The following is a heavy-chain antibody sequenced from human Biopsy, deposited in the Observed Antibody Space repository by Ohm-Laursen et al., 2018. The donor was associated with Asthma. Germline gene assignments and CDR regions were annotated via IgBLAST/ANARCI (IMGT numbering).Heavy chain of an antibody. CDR2: VSWNSGSI. Sequence: SLRLSCSASGFTFDDYAMHWVRQAPGKGLEWVSGVSWNSGSIDYADSVKGRFTISRDNSKNTLYLQMNSLRAEDTAVYYCARDSSGWYNWVGWFDPWGQGTLVTVSS. V-gene: IGHV3-9*01. CDR1: GFTFDDYA. CDR3: ARDSSGWYNWVGWFDP. J-gene: IGHJ5*02. D-gene: IGHD6-19*01.